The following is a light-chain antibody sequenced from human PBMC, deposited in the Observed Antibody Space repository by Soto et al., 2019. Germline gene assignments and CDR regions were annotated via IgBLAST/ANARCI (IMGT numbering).Light chain of an antibody. CDR2: DAS. Sequence: KSQSTGAIFVSQRKRDTLFCRASQSVDTDLAWYQQRPGQAPRLLLSDASTRATDIPASFSGRGSGTEFTLTISSPQSEDFAIYYCQQYNKSPLTFGEGTKV. J-gene: IGKJ4*01. CDR1: QSVDTD. V-gene: IGKV3-15*01. CDR3: QQYNKSPLT.